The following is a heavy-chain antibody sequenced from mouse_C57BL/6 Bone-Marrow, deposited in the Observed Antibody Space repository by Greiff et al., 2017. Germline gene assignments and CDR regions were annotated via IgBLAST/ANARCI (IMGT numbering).Heavy chain of an antibody. D-gene: IGHD2-3*01. CDR2: ISNLAYSI. V-gene: IGHV5-15*01. CDR1: GFTFSDYG. J-gene: IGHJ4*01. Sequence: DVKLVESGGGLVQPGGSLKLSCAASGFTFSDYGMAWVRQAPRKGPEWVAFISNLAYSIYYADTVTGRFTISRGNAKNTLYLEMSSLRSEDTAMYYCARHLFMDYWGQGTSVTVSS. CDR3: ARHLFMDY.